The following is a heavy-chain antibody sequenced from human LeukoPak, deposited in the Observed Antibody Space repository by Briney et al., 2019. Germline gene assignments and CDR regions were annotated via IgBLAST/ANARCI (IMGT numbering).Heavy chain of an antibody. CDR1: GYTFTSYW. J-gene: IGHJ4*02. V-gene: IGHV5-51*01. CDR2: FYPGDSDP. D-gene: IGHD5-12*01. Sequence: GESLKISCQGSGYTFTSYWIAWVRQMPGKGLEWMGIFYPGDSDPRYSPSFQGQVTISADKSISTAYLQWRSLKASDTAMYYCARLRSGYDHGRYWGQGTLVTVSS. CDR3: ARLRSGYDHGRY.